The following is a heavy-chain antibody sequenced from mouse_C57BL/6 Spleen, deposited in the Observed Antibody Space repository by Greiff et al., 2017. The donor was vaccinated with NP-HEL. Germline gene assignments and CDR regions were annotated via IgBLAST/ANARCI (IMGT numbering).Heavy chain of an antibody. Sequence: QVQLQQPGAELVKPGASVKMSCKASGYTFTSYWITWVKQRPGQGLEWIGDIYPGSGSTNYNEKFKSKATLTVDTSSSTAYMQLSSLTSEDSAVYYCARLDYGSSLYYAMEYWGQGTSVTASS. CDR1: GYTFTSYW. V-gene: IGHV1-55*01. J-gene: IGHJ4*01. CDR2: IYPGSGST. CDR3: ARLDYGSSLYYAMEY. D-gene: IGHD1-1*01.